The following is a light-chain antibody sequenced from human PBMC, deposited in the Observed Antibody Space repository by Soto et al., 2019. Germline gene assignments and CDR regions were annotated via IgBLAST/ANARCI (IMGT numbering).Light chain of an antibody. V-gene: IGKV3-20*01. CDR3: HQYGTAPLT. CDR2: GAS. CDR1: QSVAANY. J-gene: IGKJ3*01. Sequence: LAPSPGILSLSPGERATLSCRASQSVAANYLAWYQQKRGQAPRLLIYGASSRATGIPDRFSGSGSGTDFTLTISRLEPEDFSVYYCHQYGTAPLTFGPGTKVDIK.